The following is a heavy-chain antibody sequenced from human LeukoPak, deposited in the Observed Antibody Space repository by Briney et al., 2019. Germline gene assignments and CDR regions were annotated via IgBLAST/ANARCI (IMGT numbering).Heavy chain of an antibody. D-gene: IGHD3-9*01. CDR1: GFTLSSYG. J-gene: IGHJ4*02. CDR3: ARDNYLTAIDY. V-gene: IGHV3-23*01. Sequence: GGSLRLSCAASGFTLSSYGMSWVRQAPGKGLEWVSVISGSGGRTYYADSVKGRFTISRDNAKNTLCLQMNSLRAEDTAVYYCARDNYLTAIDYWGQGTLVTVSS. CDR2: ISGSGGRT.